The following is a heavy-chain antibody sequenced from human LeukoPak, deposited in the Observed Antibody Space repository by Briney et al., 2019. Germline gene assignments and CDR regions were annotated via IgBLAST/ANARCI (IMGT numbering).Heavy chain of an antibody. J-gene: IGHJ4*02. Sequence: SETLSLTCTVSGVSISSSSYYWGWIRQPPGKGLEWIGSIYYSGSTYYNPSLKSRVTISVDTSKNQFSLKLSSVTAADTAVYYCAEEGRSGWPIYWGQGTLVTVSS. CDR1: GVSISSSSYY. V-gene: IGHV4-39*01. D-gene: IGHD6-19*01. CDR2: IYYSGST. CDR3: AEEGRSGWPIY.